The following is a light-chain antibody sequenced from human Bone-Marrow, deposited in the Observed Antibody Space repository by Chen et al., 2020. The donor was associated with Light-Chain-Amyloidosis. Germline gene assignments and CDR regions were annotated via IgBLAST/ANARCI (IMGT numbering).Light chain of an antibody. Sequence: QSALTQPASVSGPPGQPLTLSCTGTSSDVGGDNHVSWYQQHPDKAPKLMIYEVTNRPSWVPDRFSGSKSDNTASLTISGLQTEDEADYFCSSYTITNTLVFGSGTRVTVL. J-gene: IGLJ1*01. CDR3: SSYTITNTLV. CDR1: SSDVGGDNH. V-gene: IGLV2-14*01. CDR2: EVT.